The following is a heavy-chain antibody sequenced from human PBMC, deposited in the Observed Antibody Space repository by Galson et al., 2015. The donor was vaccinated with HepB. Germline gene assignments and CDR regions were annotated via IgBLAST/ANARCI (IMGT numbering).Heavy chain of an antibody. Sequence: SVKVSCKASGYTFTSYDINWVRQATGQGLEWMGWMNPNSGNTGYAQKFQGRVTMTRNTSISTAYMELSSLRSEDTAVYYCARGSIMITFGGVFLLDAFDIWGQGTMVTVSS. V-gene: IGHV1-8*01. D-gene: IGHD3-16*01. CDR2: MNPNSGNT. CDR3: ARGSIMITFGGVFLLDAFDI. J-gene: IGHJ3*02. CDR1: GYTFTSYD.